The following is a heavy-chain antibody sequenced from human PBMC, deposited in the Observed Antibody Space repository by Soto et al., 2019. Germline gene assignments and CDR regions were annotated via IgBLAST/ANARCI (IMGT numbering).Heavy chain of an antibody. D-gene: IGHD6-19*01. CDR3: ARDRNLETSAWARDY. CDR1: GYTFTSHY. J-gene: IGHJ4*02. V-gene: IGHV1-46*03. CDR2: IIANSGTT. Sequence: QVQLVQSGAEVKKPGAAVEVSCKASGYTFTSHYVHWVRQAPGQGLEWMGLIIANSGTTSYAQKFQGRVTMTRDTSTSTVYMELSSLRFEDTAVYYCARDRNLETSAWARDYWGQGTLVTVSS.